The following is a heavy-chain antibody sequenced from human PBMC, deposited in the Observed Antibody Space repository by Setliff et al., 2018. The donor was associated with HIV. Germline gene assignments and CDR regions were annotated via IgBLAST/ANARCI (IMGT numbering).Heavy chain of an antibody. V-gene: IGHV1-18*01. CDR3: ARDVDYTDAFDI. J-gene: IGHJ3*02. CDR2: ISAYNGNT. Sequence: ASVKVSCKASGYTFTGDGISWVRQAPGQGLEWMGWISAYNGNTNYAQKLQGRVTMTTDTSTSTAYLELRSLRSYDTAVSYCARDVDYTDAFDIWGQGTMVTVSS. D-gene: IGHD4-4*01. CDR1: GYTFTGDG.